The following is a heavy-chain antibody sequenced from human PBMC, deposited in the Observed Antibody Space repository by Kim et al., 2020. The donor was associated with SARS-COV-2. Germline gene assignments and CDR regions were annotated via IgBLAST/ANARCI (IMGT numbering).Heavy chain of an antibody. CDR3: ARDPKNYDFWSGYSV. J-gene: IGHJ4*02. D-gene: IGHD3-3*01. Sequence: ASVKVSCKASGYTFTSYYMHWVRQAPGQGLEWMGIINPSGGSTSYAQKFQGRVTMTRDTSTSTVYMELSSLRSEDTAVYYCARDPKNYDFWSGYSVWGQGTLVTVSS. CDR2: INPSGGST. V-gene: IGHV1-46*01. CDR1: GYTFTSYY.